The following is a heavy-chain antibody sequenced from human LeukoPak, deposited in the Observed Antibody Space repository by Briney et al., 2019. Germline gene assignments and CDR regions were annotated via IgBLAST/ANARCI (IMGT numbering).Heavy chain of an antibody. CDR1: GGSISSDRFY. V-gene: IGHV4-61*02. CDR2: IKSSNT. J-gene: IGHJ4*02. D-gene: IGHD3-16*01. CDR3: ARVPDWTYVPDY. Sequence: TSDTLSLTCTVSGGSISSDRFYWTWVRQPAGKGLEWIGRIKSSNTNYNPSLKSRVSISLDTSTNQFSLKLSSLTAADTAVYYCARVPDWTYVPDYWGQGTLVTVSS.